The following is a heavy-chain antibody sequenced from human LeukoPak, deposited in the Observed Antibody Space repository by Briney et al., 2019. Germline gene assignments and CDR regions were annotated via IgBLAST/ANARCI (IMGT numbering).Heavy chain of an antibody. J-gene: IGHJ4*02. CDR3: ARFHGSGTSSYFDS. Sequence: GESLKISFKGSGXSFSTYWIGWVRQMPGKGMEWMGIIYPGNSDTRNSPSFQGQVTISVDKSINTAYLQWSSLKASDTAMYYCARFHGSGTSSYFDSWGQGTPVTVSS. CDR2: IYPGNSDT. V-gene: IGHV5-51*01. D-gene: IGHD3-10*01. CDR1: GXSFSTYW.